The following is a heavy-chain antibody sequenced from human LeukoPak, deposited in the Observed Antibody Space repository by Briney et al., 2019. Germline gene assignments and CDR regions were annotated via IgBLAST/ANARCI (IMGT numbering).Heavy chain of an antibody. CDR2: ISGSGGRT. CDR1: GFTFSSYA. Sequence: PGGSLRLSCAVSGFTFSSYAMSWVRQPPGKGLEWVSAISGSGGRTHYADSVKGRFVVSRDNSKSTLYLQMNRLRAEDAAVYYCASTSGYSYGYTAYWGQGTLVTVSS. J-gene: IGHJ4*02. V-gene: IGHV3-23*01. D-gene: IGHD5-18*01. CDR3: ASTSGYSYGYTAY.